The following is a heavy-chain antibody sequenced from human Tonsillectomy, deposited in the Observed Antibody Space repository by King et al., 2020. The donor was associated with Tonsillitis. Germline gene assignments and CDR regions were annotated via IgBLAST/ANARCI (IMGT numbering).Heavy chain of an antibody. Sequence: VQLVESGGGVVQPGRSLRLSCGASGFTFSHFAMHWVRQAPGKGLEWVALISFDGGYAYYADSVNGRFTLSRDNSNNTLYLQINSLRVEDTAVYYCARDRPTVVTHRLDVWGKGTTVTVSS. CDR1: GFTFSHFA. CDR3: ARDRPTVVTHRLDV. J-gene: IGHJ6*04. D-gene: IGHD4-23*01. CDR2: ISFDGGYA. V-gene: IGHV3-30*01.